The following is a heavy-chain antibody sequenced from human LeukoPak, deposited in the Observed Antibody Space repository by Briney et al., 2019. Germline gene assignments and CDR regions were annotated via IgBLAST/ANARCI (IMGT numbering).Heavy chain of an antibody. CDR1: GGTFSSYA. J-gene: IGHJ4*02. CDR2: IIPIFGTA. CDR3: ASRPDDYGDYVWVY. V-gene: IGHV1-69*13. Sequence: ASVKVSCKASGGTFSSYAISWVRQAPRQGLEWMGGIIPIFGTANYAQKFQGRVTITADESTSTAYMELSSLRSEDTAVYYCASRPDDYGDYVWVYWGQGTLVTVSS. D-gene: IGHD4-17*01.